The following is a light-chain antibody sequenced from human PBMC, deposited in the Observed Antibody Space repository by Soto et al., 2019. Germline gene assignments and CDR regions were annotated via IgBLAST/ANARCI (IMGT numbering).Light chain of an antibody. J-gene: IGKJ2*01. CDR1: QIISTS. Sequence: KQSPASVSASIRDRITITCRASQIISTSLNWYQQKPGKAPNLLIFSSSNWESGVPSRFSGSGSGTEFTLTISSLQPEDFAPYFCQHCYSRPRTFG. CDR2: SSS. CDR3: QHCYSRPRT. V-gene: IGKV1-39*01.